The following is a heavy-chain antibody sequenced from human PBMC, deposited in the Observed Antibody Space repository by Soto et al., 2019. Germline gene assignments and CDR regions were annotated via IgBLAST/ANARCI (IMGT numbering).Heavy chain of an antibody. J-gene: IGHJ4*02. Sequence: QVQLVESGGGLVKPGGSLRLSCAASGFTFSDYYMSWIRQAPGKGLEWVSYISSSGSTIYYADSVKGRFTISRDNAKNSLYLHMNSLRAEDTAVYYCARDPRIKLEWFRTGSVDYWGQGTLVTISS. CDR2: ISSSGSTI. D-gene: IGHD3-3*01. CDR3: ARDPRIKLEWFRTGSVDY. CDR1: GFTFSDYY. V-gene: IGHV3-11*01.